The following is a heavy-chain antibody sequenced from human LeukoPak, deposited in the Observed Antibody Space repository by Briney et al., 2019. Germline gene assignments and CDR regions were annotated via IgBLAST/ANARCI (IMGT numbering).Heavy chain of an antibody. J-gene: IGHJ3*02. CDR3: ARALGGVSAFDI. CDR2: ISSSSSYI. V-gene: IGHV3-21*01. Sequence: PGGSLRLSCAASGFTFSSYSMNWVRQAPGKGLEWVSSISSSSSYIYYADSVKGRLTISRDNAKNSLYLQMNSLRAEDTAVYYCARALGGVSAFDIWGQGTMVTVSS. CDR1: GFTFSSYS. D-gene: IGHD2-8*02.